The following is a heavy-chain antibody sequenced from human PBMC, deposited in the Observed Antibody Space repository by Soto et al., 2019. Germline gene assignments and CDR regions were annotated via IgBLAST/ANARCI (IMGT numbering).Heavy chain of an antibody. CDR1: GFTFSSYS. CDR2: ITYDGSNT. CDR3: ARVRSNHHGGIWDYYYYGMDV. D-gene: IGHD3-16*01. J-gene: IGHJ6*02. V-gene: IGHV3-30*03. Sequence: PGGSLRLSCAASGFTFSSYSMNWVRQAPGKGLEWVAFITYDGSNTDYADSVKGRFTISRDNAKNTLYLQMNSLRAEDTAVYYCARVRSNHHGGIWDYYYYGMDVWGQGTTVTVSS.